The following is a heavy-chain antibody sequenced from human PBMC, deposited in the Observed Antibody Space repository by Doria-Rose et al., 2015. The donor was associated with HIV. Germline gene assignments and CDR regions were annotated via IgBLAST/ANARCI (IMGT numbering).Heavy chain of an antibody. V-gene: IGHV2-26*01. J-gene: IGHJ4*02. CDR1: GVSLSSPGMG. D-gene: IGHD6-13*01. CDR3: ARIKSSRWYHKYYFDF. Sequence: QITLKESGPVLVKPTETLTLTCTVSGVSLSSPGMGVSWIRQPPGKALEWLANIFSDDDRSYITALKSRLTISRGTSKSQLVLTMTDMDPVDTATYYCARIKSSRWYHKYYFDFWGQGTLVIVSA. CDR2: IFSDDDR.